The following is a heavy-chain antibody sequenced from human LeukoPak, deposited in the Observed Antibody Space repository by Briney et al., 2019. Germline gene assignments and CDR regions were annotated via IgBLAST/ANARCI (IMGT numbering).Heavy chain of an antibody. Sequence: SETLSLTCTVSGGSISSGDYYWSWIRQPPGKGLEWIGYIYYSGSTYYNPSLKSRVTMSVDTSKNQFSLKLSSVTAADTAVYYCARGYHRAAGTLFDYWGQGTLVTVSS. V-gene: IGHV4-30-4*01. J-gene: IGHJ4*02. CDR3: ARGYHRAAGTLFDY. CDR2: IYYSGST. CDR1: GGSISSGDYY. D-gene: IGHD6-13*01.